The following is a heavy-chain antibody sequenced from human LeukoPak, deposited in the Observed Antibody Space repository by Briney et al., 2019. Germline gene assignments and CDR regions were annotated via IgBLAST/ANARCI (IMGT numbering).Heavy chain of an antibody. J-gene: IGHJ4*02. Sequence: AGGSLRLSCAASGFTFSSYAMGWVRQAPGKGLEWISDISGSGISTYYADSVKGRFTISRDNSKNTLYLQMNSLRAEDTAVYHCAKELVVTAIRFDYWGQGTLVTVSS. CDR1: GFTFSSYA. V-gene: IGHV3-23*01. CDR3: AKELVVTAIRFDY. CDR2: ISGSGIST. D-gene: IGHD2-21*02.